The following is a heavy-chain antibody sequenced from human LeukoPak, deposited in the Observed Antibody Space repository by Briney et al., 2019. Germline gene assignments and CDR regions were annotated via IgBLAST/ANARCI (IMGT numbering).Heavy chain of an antibody. CDR1: GFTFSSYA. J-gene: IGHJ4*02. CDR3: AKVESYYYDSSGYYGS. V-gene: IGHV3-23*01. Sequence: GGSLRLSCAASGFTFSSYAMSWVRQAPGKGLEWVSAISGSGGSTYYADSVKGRFTISRDNSKNTLYLQMNSLRAEDTAVYYCAKVESYYYDSSGYYGSWGQGTLVTVSS. CDR2: ISGSGGST. D-gene: IGHD3-22*01.